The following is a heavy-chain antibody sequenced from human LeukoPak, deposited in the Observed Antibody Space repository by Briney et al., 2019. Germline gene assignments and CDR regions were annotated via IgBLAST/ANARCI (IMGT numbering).Heavy chain of an antibody. Sequence: GGSLRLSCAASGFTFSSYSMNWVRQAPGKGLEWVSPISSSSSYIYYADSVKGRFTISRDNAKNSLYLQMNSLRAEDTAVYYCASYSNYYYYYGMDVWGQGTTVTVSS. CDR3: ASYSNYYYYYGMDV. J-gene: IGHJ6*02. CDR1: GFTFSSYS. D-gene: IGHD4-11*01. V-gene: IGHV3-21*01. CDR2: ISSSSSYI.